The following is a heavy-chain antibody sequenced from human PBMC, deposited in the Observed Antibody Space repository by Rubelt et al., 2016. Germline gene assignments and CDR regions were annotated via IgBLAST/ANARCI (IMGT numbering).Heavy chain of an antibody. V-gene: IGHV3-30*03. CDR3: ARSYDPNDAFDV. D-gene: IGHD2-21*01. J-gene: IGHJ3*01. CDR2: ISHDESRK. CDR1: GFTFSVYW. Sequence: VQLVESGGGLIQPGGSLRLSCAASGFTFSVYWMTWVRQAPGKGLEWVSVISHDESRKYYADSVKGRFTISRDNSKNTLFLQMTSLRPEDTALYYCARSYDPNDAFDVWGQGTMVTVSS.